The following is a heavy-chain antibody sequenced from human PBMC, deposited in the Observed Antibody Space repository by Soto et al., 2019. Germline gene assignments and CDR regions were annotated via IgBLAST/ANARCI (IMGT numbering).Heavy chain of an antibody. J-gene: IGHJ4*02. CDR3: ARRSPSPNYYYDSSGYEPYNQFDY. Sequence: QLQLQESGPGLVKPSETLSLTCTVSGGSISSSSYYWGWIRQPPGKGLEWIGSIYYSGSTYYNPSLTTRVTISVDTSKNQFSLKLSSVTAADTAVYYCARRSPSPNYYYDSSGYEPYNQFDYWGQGTLVTVSS. D-gene: IGHD3-22*01. CDR2: IYYSGST. CDR1: GGSISSSSYY. V-gene: IGHV4-39*01.